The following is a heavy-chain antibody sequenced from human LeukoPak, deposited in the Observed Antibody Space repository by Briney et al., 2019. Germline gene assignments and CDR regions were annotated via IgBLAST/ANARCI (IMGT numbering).Heavy chain of an antibody. J-gene: IGHJ4*02. CDR3: ARGPGAPGVDY. Sequence: PGRSLRLSCAASGFTFSSYAMHWVGQAPGKGLEWVAVISYDGSNKYYADSVKGRFTISRDNSKNTLYLQMNSLRAEDTAVYYCARGPGAPGVDYWGQGTLVTVSS. V-gene: IGHV3-30-3*01. CDR2: ISYDGSNK. D-gene: IGHD1-26*01. CDR1: GFTFSSYA.